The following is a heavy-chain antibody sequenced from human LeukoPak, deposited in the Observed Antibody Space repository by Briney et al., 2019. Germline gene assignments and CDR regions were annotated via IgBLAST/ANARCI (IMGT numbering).Heavy chain of an antibody. Sequence: SQTLSLTCTVSGGSISSGVYYWSWFRQHPGKGLEWIGYIYYSGSTYYNPSLKSRATISVDMSKNQFSLKLSSVTAADTAVYYCARAMPTRRTYDYWGQGTLVTVSS. CDR2: IYYSGST. D-gene: IGHD2-2*01. V-gene: IGHV4-31*03. J-gene: IGHJ4*02. CDR3: ARAMPTRRTYDY. CDR1: GGSISSGVYY.